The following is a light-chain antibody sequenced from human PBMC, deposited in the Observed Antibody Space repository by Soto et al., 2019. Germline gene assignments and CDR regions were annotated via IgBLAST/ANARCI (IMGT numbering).Light chain of an antibody. CDR2: DAS. CDR1: QRIGSW. CDR3: QHYYTYPYM. V-gene: IGKV1-5*01. J-gene: IGKJ1*01. Sequence: DIQITQSPSTLSASVGDRVSITCRASQRIGSWLTWYQQKPGKVPKLLIYDASHLTSGVPSRFSGSGSGTEFTLSISSXQPDDFATYYCQHYYTYPYMFGQGTKVDIK.